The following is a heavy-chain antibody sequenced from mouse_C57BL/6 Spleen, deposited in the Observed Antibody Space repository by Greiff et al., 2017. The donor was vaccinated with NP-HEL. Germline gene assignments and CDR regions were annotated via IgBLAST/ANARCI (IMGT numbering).Heavy chain of an antibody. CDR2: ISSGGSYT. CDR1: GFTFSSYG. CDR3: ARPGDSNYEYFDV. V-gene: IGHV5-6*01. Sequence: EVKVVESGGELVKPGGSLKLSCAASGFTFSSYGMSWVRQTPDKRLEWVATISSGGSYTYYPDSVKGRFTISRDNAKNTLYLQMSSLKSEDTAMYYCARPGDSNYEYFDVWGTGTTVTVSS. J-gene: IGHJ1*03. D-gene: IGHD2-5*01.